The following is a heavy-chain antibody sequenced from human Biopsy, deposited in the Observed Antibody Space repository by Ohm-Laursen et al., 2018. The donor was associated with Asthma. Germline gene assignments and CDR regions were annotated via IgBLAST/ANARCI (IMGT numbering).Heavy chain of an antibody. J-gene: IGHJ4*02. CDR3: ARKAGSCISRTCYSLDF. Sequence: SSVKVSCQPLGGTFNTYVIGWARQAPGQGLEWMGGINSVFGSTTYPQKFQDRVTITADDSTSTVYMELSSLRSEDTAVYYCARKAGSCISRTCYSLDFWGQGTLVTVSS. D-gene: IGHD2-2*01. V-gene: IGHV1-69*01. CDR2: INSVFGST. CDR1: GGTFNTYV.